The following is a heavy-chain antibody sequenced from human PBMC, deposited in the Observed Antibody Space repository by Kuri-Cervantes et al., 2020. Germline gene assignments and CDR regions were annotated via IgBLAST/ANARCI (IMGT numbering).Heavy chain of an antibody. D-gene: IGHD3-9*01. J-gene: IGHJ4*02. CDR2: IIPIFGTA. CDR3: ARGRTPLRYFDWLINY. Sequence: SVKVSCKASGYTFTSYGISWVRQAPGQGLEWMGGIIPIFGTANYAQKFQGRVTITADESTSTAYMELSSLRSEDTAVYYCARGRTPLRYFDWLINYWGQGTLVTVSS. V-gene: IGHV1-69*13. CDR1: GYTFTSYG.